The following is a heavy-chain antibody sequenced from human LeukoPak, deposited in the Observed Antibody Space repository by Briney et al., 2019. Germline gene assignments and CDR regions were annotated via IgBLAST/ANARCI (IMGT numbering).Heavy chain of an antibody. D-gene: IGHD6-13*01. CDR1: GGSISSSSYY. CDR2: IYYSGST. V-gene: IGHV4-39*01. J-gene: IGHJ4*02. Sequence: SETLSLTCTVSGGSISSSSYYWGWIRQPPGMGLGWIGSIYYSGSTYYNPSLKSRVSISMDTSKNQFSLNLNSVAAADTAVYYCARRAAGAFDYWGQGTLVTVSS. CDR3: ARRAAGAFDY.